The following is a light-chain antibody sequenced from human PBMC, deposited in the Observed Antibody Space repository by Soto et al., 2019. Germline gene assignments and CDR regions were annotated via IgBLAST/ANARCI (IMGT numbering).Light chain of an antibody. CDR3: QSYDSSLSGSWV. Sequence: QSVLTQPPSVSGASGQGVTISCTGDSSNIGAGYDVHWYQHLPGTSPKLLIYGNHNRPSGVPDRFSASKSGTSASLAISDLQAEDEADYYCQSYDSSLSGSWVFGGGTQLTVL. CDR2: GNH. V-gene: IGLV1-40*01. J-gene: IGLJ3*02. CDR1: SSNIGAGYD.